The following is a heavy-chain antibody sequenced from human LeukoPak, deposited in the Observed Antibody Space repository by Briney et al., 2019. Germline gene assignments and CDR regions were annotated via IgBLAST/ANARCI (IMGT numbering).Heavy chain of an antibody. Sequence: RGGSLRLSGAASGYSVSSNCIGWVRKAPGRGPEWVSIIYDDGQTWYADSVKGRFTISRDNSKDMVFLQMNFLRAEDTAVYHCARHKGKDPPETLDTWGRGTQVTVSS. D-gene: IGHD5-24*01. J-gene: IGHJ5*02. CDR3: ARHKGKDPPETLDT. V-gene: IGHV3-66*04. CDR2: IYDDGQT. CDR1: GYSVSSNC.